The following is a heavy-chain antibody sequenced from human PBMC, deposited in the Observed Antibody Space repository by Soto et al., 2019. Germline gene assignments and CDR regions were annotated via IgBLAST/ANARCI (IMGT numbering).Heavy chain of an antibody. D-gene: IGHD4-17*01. CDR3: ASDCDYES. CDR1: GFTFSNYG. V-gene: IGHV3-33*01. Sequence: GGSLRLSCAASGFTFSNYGMHWVRQAPGKGLEWLAVIWYDGSKKYYADSVKGRFTISRDNSKNTLYLQMNSLRAEDTAVYYCASDCDYESWGQGALVTVSS. J-gene: IGHJ4*02. CDR2: IWYDGSKK.